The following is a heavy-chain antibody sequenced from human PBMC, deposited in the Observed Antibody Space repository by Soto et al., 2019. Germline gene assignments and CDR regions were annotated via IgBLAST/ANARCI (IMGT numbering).Heavy chain of an antibody. CDR2: ISSSSSTI. CDR1: VFTFSSYS. Sequence: GGSLRLSCAASVFTFSSYSMNWVRQAPGKGLEWVSYISSSSSTIYYADSVKGRFTISRDNAKNSLYLQMNSLRAEDTAVYYCARDYGIEFWSGPEFDYLGQGTLVTVSS. V-gene: IGHV3-48*01. D-gene: IGHD3-3*01. CDR3: ARDYGIEFWSGPEFDY. J-gene: IGHJ4*02.